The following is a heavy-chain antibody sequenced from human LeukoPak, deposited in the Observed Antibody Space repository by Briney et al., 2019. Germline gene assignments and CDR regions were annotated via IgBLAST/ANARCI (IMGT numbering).Heavy chain of an antibody. Sequence: SETLSLTCTVSGGSISSYYWSWIRQPAGKGLEWIGRIYASGSTNYNPSLKSRVSMSLDTSKNQFSLKMSSVTAADTAIYYCARDHTLSLGELDYWGQGTLVTVSS. J-gene: IGHJ4*02. D-gene: IGHD3-16*01. CDR2: IYASGST. CDR1: GGSISSYY. V-gene: IGHV4-4*07. CDR3: ARDHTLSLGELDY.